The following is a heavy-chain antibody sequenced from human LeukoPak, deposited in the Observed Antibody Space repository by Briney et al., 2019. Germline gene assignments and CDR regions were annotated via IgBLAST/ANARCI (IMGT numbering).Heavy chain of an antibody. V-gene: IGHV4-61*01. CDR1: GGSVSSGSYY. CDR2: IYYSGST. D-gene: IGHD2-15*01. J-gene: IGHJ4*02. Sequence: PSETLSLTCTVSGGSVSSGSYYWSWIRQPPGKGLEWIGYIYYSGSTNYNPSLKSRVTISVDTSKNQFSLKLSSVTAADTAVYCCARDHPYCSGGSCYLYYFDYWGQGTLVTVSS. CDR3: ARDHPYCSGGSCYLYYFDY.